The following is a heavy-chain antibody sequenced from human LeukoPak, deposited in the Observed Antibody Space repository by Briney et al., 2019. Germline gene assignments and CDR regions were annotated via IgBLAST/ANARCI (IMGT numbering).Heavy chain of an antibody. V-gene: IGHV3-23*01. CDR2: IDGRGVST. CDR3: ARAGLDY. CDR1: GLTFSSYG. J-gene: IGHJ4*02. D-gene: IGHD6-19*01. Sequence: GGSLRLSCAASGLTFSSYGMGWVRQAPAKGLEWVSTIDGRGVSTHYADSVKGRFIISRDNAKNSLYLQMDSLRAEDTAIYYCARAGLDYWGQGTLVTVSS.